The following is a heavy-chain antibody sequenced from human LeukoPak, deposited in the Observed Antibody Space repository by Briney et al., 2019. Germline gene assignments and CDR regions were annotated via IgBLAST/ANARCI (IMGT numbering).Heavy chain of an antibody. CDR3: ARDMYYYSRTGFDP. CDR1: GGTFSSYG. CDR2: ISAYNGNT. J-gene: IGHJ5*02. Sequence: ASVKVSCKASGGTFSSYGISWVRQAPGQGLEWMGWISAYNGNTNYAQKLQGRVTMTTDTSTSTAYMELRSLRSDDTAVYYCARDMYYYSRTGFDPWGQGTLVTVSS. D-gene: IGHD3-10*01. V-gene: IGHV1-18*01.